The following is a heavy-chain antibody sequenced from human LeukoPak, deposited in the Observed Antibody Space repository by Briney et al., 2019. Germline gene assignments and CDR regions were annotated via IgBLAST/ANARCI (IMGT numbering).Heavy chain of an antibody. Sequence: GGSLRLSCVASELAFNKFAMSWIRQAPGKGLEWVSYISSSGSTIYYADSVKGRFTISRDNAKNSLYLQMNSLRAEDTAVYYCARDVRRRYYYDSSGYPYYYYYYGMDVWGQGTTVTVSS. CDR1: ELAFNKFA. CDR2: ISSSGSTI. CDR3: ARDVRRRYYYDSSGYPYYYYYYGMDV. J-gene: IGHJ6*02. D-gene: IGHD3-22*01. V-gene: IGHV3-11*01.